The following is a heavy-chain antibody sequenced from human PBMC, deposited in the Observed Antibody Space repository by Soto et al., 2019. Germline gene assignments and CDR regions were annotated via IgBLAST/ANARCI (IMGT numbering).Heavy chain of an antibody. J-gene: IGHJ5*02. CDR3: AKDRDPGYSSGQNSFVP. CDR2: ISYDGSNK. Sequence: GGSLKLSCAASELTLGSNGIPWAGQAQGKGLEWVAVISYDGSNKYYADSVKGRFTISRDNSKNTLYLQMNSLRAEDTAVYYCAKDRDPGYSSGQNSFVPCGQGTLLTVFS. V-gene: IGHV3-30*18. CDR1: ELTLGSNG. D-gene: IGHD6-19*01.